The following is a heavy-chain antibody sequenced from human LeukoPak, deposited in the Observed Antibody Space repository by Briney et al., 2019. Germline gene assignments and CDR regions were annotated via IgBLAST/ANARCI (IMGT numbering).Heavy chain of an antibody. CDR2: ISAYNGNT. V-gene: IGHV1-18*01. D-gene: IGHD6-19*01. CDR1: GYTFTSYG. Sequence: ASVKVSCKASGYTFTSYGISWVRQAPVQGLECMGCISAYNGNTNYAQKLQGRVTMTTDTSTSTAYMELRSLRADDTAVYYCARDDHGRWLVPGLYDYWGQGTLVTVSS. J-gene: IGHJ4*02. CDR3: ARDDHGRWLVPGLYDY.